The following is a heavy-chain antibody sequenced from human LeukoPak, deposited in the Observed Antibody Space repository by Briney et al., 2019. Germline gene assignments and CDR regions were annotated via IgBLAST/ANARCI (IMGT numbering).Heavy chain of an antibody. J-gene: IGHJ4*02. Sequence: PGRSLRLSCAASGFTFSSYGMHWVRQAPGKGLEWVAVISYDGSNKYYADSVKGRFTISSDNSKNTLYLQMNSLRAEDTAVYYCAKSHYYDSSGYSGLDYWGQGTLVTVSS. V-gene: IGHV3-30*18. CDR3: AKSHYYDSSGYSGLDY. CDR1: GFTFSSYG. CDR2: ISYDGSNK. D-gene: IGHD3-22*01.